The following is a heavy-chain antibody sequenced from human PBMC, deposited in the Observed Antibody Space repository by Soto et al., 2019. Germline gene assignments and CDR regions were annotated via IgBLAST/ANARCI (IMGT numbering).Heavy chain of an antibody. V-gene: IGHV4-34*01. D-gene: IGHD6-13*01. Sequence: SETLSLTCAVYGGSFSGYYWSWIRQPPGKGLEWIGEINHSGSTNYNPSLKSRVIISVDTSKNQFSLKLSSVTAADTAVYYCARGALGIAAAGTHLDYWGQGTLVTVSS. CDR3: ARGALGIAAAGTHLDY. CDR1: GGSFSGYY. CDR2: INHSGST. J-gene: IGHJ4*02.